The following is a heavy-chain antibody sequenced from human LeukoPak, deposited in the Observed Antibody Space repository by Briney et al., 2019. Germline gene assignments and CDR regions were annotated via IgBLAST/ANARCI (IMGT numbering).Heavy chain of an antibody. CDR2: INHSGST. V-gene: IGHV4-34*01. D-gene: IGHD3-10*01. Sequence: PSETLSLTCAVYGGSFSGYYWSWIRQPPGKGLEWIGEINHSGSTNYNPSLKSRVTISVDTSKNQFSLKLSSVTAADTAVYYCARNAGSQRGARGGAFDIWGKGTMVTVSS. J-gene: IGHJ3*02. CDR1: GGSFSGYY. CDR3: ARNAGSQRGARGGAFDI.